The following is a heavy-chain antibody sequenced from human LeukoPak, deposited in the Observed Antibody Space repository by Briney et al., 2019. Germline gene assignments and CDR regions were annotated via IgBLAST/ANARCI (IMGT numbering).Heavy chain of an antibody. D-gene: IGHD5-18*01. CDR2: INHSGST. CDR1: GGSFSGYY. Sequence: SETLSLTCAVYGGSFSGYYWSWIRQPPGKGLEWIGEINHSGSTNYNPSLKSRVTISVDTSKNQFSLQLSSVTAADTAVYYCARGGYSYGYGYWGQGTLVTVSS. V-gene: IGHV4-34*01. CDR3: ARGGYSYGYGY. J-gene: IGHJ4*02.